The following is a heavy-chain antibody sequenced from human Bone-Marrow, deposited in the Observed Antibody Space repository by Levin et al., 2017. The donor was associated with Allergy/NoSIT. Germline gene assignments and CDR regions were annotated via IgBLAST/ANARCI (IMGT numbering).Heavy chain of an antibody. CDR1: GYSISSGYY. CDR3: AYRRRGVPAFDI. Sequence: SQTLSLTCTVSGYSISSGYYWGWIRQPPGKGLEWIGSIYHSGSTYYNPSLKSRVTISVDTSKNQFSLKLSSVTAADTAVYYCAYRRRGVPAFDIWGQGTMVTVSS. J-gene: IGHJ3*02. CDR2: IYHSGST. V-gene: IGHV4-38-2*02. D-gene: IGHD1-1*01.